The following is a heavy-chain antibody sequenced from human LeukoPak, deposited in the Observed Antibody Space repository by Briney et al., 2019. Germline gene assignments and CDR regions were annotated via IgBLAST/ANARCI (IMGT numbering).Heavy chain of an antibody. Sequence: GESLKISCTASGYTFAHYWIGWVRQMPGKGREWMGLIYPADADTGYSPSFQGQVTLSADKSMSTAYLHWSSLKASDTAVYYCARRGGSSSSVDFWGQGTLVIVSS. CDR3: ARRGGSSSSVDF. CDR2: IYPADADT. CDR1: GYTFAHYW. V-gene: IGHV5-51*01. J-gene: IGHJ4*02. D-gene: IGHD6-6*01.